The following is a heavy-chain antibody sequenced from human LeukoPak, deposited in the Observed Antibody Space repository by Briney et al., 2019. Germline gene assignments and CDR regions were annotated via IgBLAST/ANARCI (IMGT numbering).Heavy chain of an antibody. Sequence: PSETLSLTCSVSGASISSYYWSWLRQPPGKELEWIGYTYQRGSTNYNPSLKSRVTISVDTSKNQFSLKLSSVTAADTAVYYCARDGGMATRWDAFDIWGQGTMVTVSS. D-gene: IGHD5-24*01. CDR3: ARDGGMATRWDAFDI. J-gene: IGHJ3*02. V-gene: IGHV4-59*01. CDR2: TYQRGST. CDR1: GASISSYY.